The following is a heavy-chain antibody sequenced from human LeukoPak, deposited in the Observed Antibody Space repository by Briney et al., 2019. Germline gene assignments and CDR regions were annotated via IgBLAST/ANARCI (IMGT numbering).Heavy chain of an antibody. CDR3: ARERVHGDSFGWYFDL. Sequence: GGSLRLSCAASGFSLSNYDMHWVRQATGKGLEWVSAIGIGGDTSYTDSVRGRFTISRGNAKNSLNLQMNILTDGDTAVYFCARERVHGDSFGWYFDLWGPGTLVTVSS. J-gene: IGHJ2*01. CDR1: GFSLSNYD. CDR2: IGIGGDT. D-gene: IGHD4-17*01. V-gene: IGHV3-13*01.